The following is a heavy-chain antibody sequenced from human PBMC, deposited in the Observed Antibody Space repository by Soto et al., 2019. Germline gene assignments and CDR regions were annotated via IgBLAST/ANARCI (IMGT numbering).Heavy chain of an antibody. Sequence: PGGSLRLSCTASGFSLSDHYVDWVRQAPGKGLEWVAVISYDGRNKYYADSVKGRFTISRDNSKNTLYLQMSSLRAEDTAVYYCVKDGSSGWPYYYGMDVWGQGTTVTV. V-gene: IGHV3-30*18. CDR1: GFSLSDHY. CDR3: VKDGSSGWPYYYGMDV. D-gene: IGHD6-19*01. CDR2: ISYDGRNK. J-gene: IGHJ6*02.